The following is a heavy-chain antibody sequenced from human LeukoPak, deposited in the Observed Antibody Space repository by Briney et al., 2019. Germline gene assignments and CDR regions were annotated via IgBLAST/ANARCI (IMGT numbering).Heavy chain of an antibody. D-gene: IGHD5-12*01. Sequence: GGSLRLSCAASGFTFSSYGMHWVRQAPGKGLEWVAVIWYDGSNKYYADSVKGRFTVSRDNSKNTLYLQMNSLRAEDTAVYYCARDRSSGYDVFDCWGQGTLVTVSS. CDR1: GFTFSSYG. CDR3: ARDRSSGYDVFDC. J-gene: IGHJ4*02. CDR2: IWYDGSNK. V-gene: IGHV3-33*01.